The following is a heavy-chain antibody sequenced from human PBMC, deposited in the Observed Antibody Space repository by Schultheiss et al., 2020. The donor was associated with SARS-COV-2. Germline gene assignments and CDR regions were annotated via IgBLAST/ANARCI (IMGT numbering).Heavy chain of an antibody. V-gene: IGHV3-30-3*01. Sequence: GGSLRLSCAASGFTFSSYAMHWVRQAPGKGLEWVAVISYDGSNKYYADSVKGRFTISRDNSKNTLYLQMNSLRAEDTAVYYCAKDLGSDYDYWGQGTLVTVSS. CDR3: AKDLGSDYDY. J-gene: IGHJ4*02. D-gene: IGHD2-15*01. CDR2: ISYDGSNK. CDR1: GFTFSSYA.